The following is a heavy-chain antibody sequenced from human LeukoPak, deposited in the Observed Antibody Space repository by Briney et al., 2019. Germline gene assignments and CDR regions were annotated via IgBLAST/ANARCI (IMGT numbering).Heavy chain of an antibody. D-gene: IGHD6-6*01. V-gene: IGHV1-69*05. CDR1: GGTFSSSA. CDR3: AREIRRQLVRYYYYYMDV. CDR2: IIPIFGTA. Sequence: GASVKVSCKASGGTFSSSAISWVRQAPGQGLEWMGGIIPIFGTANYAQKFQGRVTITTDESTSTAYMELSSLRSEDTAVYYCAREIRRQLVRYYYYYMDVWGKGTTVTVSS. J-gene: IGHJ6*03.